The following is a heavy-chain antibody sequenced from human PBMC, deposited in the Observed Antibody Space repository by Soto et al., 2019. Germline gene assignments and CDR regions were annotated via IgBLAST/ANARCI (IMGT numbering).Heavy chain of an antibody. CDR2: IYYSGST. CDR1: GGSISSYY. Sequence: PSETLSLTCTVSGGSISSYYWSWIRQPPGKGLEWIGYIYYSGSTNYNPSLKSRVTISVDTSKNQFSLKLSSVTAADTAVYYCVRVGSGSYYFNFDYWGQGTLVTVSS. J-gene: IGHJ4*02. D-gene: IGHD3-10*01. V-gene: IGHV4-59*01. CDR3: VRVGSGSYYFNFDY.